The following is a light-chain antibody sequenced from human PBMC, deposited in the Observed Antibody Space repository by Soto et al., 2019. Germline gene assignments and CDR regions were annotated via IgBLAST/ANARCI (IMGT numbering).Light chain of an antibody. J-gene: IGKJ4*01. V-gene: IGKV3D-15*01. CDR2: GAS. CDR1: QNINFN. CDR3: QQYHNWPPLT. Sequence: ETLMTQSPATLSASPGERVTLSCRASQNINFNLAWYQQKPGQAPRVLIYGASSRASGIPDRFSGSGSGTDFTLTISRLEHDDFAFYYCQQYHNWPPLTFGGGNRVEIK.